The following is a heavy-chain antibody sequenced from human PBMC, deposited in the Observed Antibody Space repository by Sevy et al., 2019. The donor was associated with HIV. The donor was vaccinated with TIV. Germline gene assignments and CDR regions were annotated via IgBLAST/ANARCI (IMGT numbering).Heavy chain of an antibody. D-gene: IGHD5-12*01. CDR2: IYTSGST. V-gene: IGHV4-61*02. CDR1: GGSISSGSYY. Sequence: SETLSLTCTVSGGSISSGSYYWSWIRQPAGKGLEWIGRIYTSGSTNYNPSLKSRVTISVDTSKNQFSLKLSSVTAADTAVYYCARATCGYTTMCDAFDIWGQGTMVTVSS. J-gene: IGHJ3*02. CDR3: ARATCGYTTMCDAFDI.